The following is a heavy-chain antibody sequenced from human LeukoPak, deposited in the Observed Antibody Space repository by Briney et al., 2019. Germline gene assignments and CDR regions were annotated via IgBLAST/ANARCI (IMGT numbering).Heavy chain of an antibody. CDR2: MYYSGST. CDR1: GGSITTSGYY. J-gene: IGHJ4*02. CDR3: ARGYQLLGKFDY. D-gene: IGHD2-2*01. V-gene: IGHV4-39*07. Sequence: SETLSLTCAVPGGSITTSGYYLHWIRQPPGKGLEWVGTMYYSGSTYYNPSLKSRVNISVDTSKDQFSLKLSSVTAADTAVYYCARGYQLLGKFDYWGQGTLVTVSS.